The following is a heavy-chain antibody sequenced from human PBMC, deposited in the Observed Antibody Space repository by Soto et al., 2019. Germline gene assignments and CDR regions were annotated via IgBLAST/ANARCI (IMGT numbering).Heavy chain of an antibody. CDR1: GFTFSSYW. V-gene: IGHV3-7*01. J-gene: IGHJ3*02. Sequence: GGSLRLSCAASGFTFSSYWMSWVRQAPGKGLEWVANIKQDGSEKYYVDSVKGRFTISRDNAKNSLYLQMNSLRAEDTAVYYCAREAMVRGLRRGAFDIWGQGTMVTVSS. CDR3: AREAMVRGLRRGAFDI. D-gene: IGHD3-10*01. CDR2: IKQDGSEK.